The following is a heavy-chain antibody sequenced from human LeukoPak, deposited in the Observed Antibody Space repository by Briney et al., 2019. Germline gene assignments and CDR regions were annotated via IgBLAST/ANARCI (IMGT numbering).Heavy chain of an antibody. J-gene: IGHJ5*02. Sequence: SETLSLTCTVSGGSISSSSYYWGWIRQPPGKGLEWIGEINHSGSTNYNPSLKSRVTISVDTSKNQFSLKLSSVTAADTAVYYCARGQGAAGTYNWFDPWGQGTLVTVSS. V-gene: IGHV4-39*07. D-gene: IGHD6-13*01. CDR2: INHSGST. CDR1: GGSISSSSYY. CDR3: ARGQGAAGTYNWFDP.